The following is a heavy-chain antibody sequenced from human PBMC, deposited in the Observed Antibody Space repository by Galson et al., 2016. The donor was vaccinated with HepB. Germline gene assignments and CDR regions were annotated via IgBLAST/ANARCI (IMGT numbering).Heavy chain of an antibody. CDR3: ARGKGSGAFLIDY. CDR2: ITSSGSTT. J-gene: IGHJ4*01. CDR1: GFTFSSYS. D-gene: IGHD2/OR15-2a*01. Sequence: LRLSCAASGFTFSSYSMNWVRQAPGKGLEWVSYITSSGSTTYYADSVKGRFTISRDNAKNSLYLQMSSLRAEDTAIYYCARGKGSGAFLIDYWGHGTLVSVSS. V-gene: IGHV3-48*01.